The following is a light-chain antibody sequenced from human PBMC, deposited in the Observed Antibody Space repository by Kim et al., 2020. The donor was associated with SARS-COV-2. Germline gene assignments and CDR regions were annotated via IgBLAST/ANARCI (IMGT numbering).Light chain of an antibody. Sequence: PGRTARFSCGGTSMGSRGVHCYQQTSGRAPVLVMYYDSARPSGTPERFSGSNSGNTATLTISRVEAGDEADYYCQVWDSSSDHRVVFGGGTQLTVL. CDR1: SMGSRG. CDR3: QVWDSSSDHRVV. J-gene: IGLJ2*01. CDR2: YDS. V-gene: IGLV3-21*01.